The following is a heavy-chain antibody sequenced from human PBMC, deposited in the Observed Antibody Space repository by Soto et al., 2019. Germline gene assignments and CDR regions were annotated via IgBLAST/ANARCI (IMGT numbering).Heavy chain of an antibody. V-gene: IGHV3-48*02. J-gene: IGHJ6*02. D-gene: IGHD3-3*01. CDR1: GFPFSSYS. CDR2: ISSSSDTI. CDR3: ARDRGVVTIFGWPYGMDV. Sequence: VGSLRLSCAASGFPFSSYSMNWVRQAPGKGLEWVSYISSSSDTIYYADSVKGRFTISRDNAKNVLYLQMNSLRDEDTAVYYCARDRGVVTIFGWPYGMDVWGQGTTVTVSS.